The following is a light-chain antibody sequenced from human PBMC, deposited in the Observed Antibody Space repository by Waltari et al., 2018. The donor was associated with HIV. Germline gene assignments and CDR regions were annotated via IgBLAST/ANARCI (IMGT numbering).Light chain of an antibody. CDR3: AACDDSHYV. CDR1: STHIGAGYD. J-gene: IGLJ1*01. V-gene: IGLV1-40*01. CDR2: GNR. Sequence: QSELTQPPSVSAAPGPRVTISCTGSSTHIGAGYDVHWYQQVPGRAPKVDIYGNRNWPLGVPVRFSGSKSGSSSSLVITELQAEDEADYYCAACDDSHYVFGTGTKVTVL.